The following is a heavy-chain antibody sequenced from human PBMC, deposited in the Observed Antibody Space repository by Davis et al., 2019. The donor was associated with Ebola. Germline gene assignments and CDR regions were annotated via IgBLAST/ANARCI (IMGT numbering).Heavy chain of an antibody. CDR2: IKSDGTTI. Sequence: GESLKISCAASGFSFSRYWMHWVRQAPGKGLVWVSRIKSDGTTISYADSVKGRFTTSRDNAKNSLYLQMNSLRAEDTAVYYCARGAGWVDIVVVDAGVDYWGQGTLVTVSS. D-gene: IGHD2-15*01. J-gene: IGHJ4*02. CDR3: ARGAGWVDIVVVDAGVDY. CDR1: GFSFSRYW. V-gene: IGHV3-74*01.